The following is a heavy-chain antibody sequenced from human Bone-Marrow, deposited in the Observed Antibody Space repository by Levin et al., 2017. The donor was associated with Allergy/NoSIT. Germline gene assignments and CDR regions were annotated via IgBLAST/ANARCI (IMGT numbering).Heavy chain of an antibody. CDR3: PKPYCTSSIGSASALMGADNWFDP. J-gene: IGHJ5*02. CDR1: RFSFSSFG. D-gene: IGHD2-2*01. V-gene: IGHV3-30*18. CDR2: ISYDGNNK. Sequence: PGGSLRLSCAASRFSFSSFGMHWVRQAPGKGLEWVALISYDGNNKYYADSVKGRFTISRDNSNNTLYLQMNSLKAEATAVYYCPKPYCTSSIGSASALMGADNWFDPWGQGTLVTVSS.